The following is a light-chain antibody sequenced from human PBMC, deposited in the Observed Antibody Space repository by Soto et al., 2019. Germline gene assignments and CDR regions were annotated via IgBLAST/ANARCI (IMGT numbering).Light chain of an antibody. CDR3: VAWDDSLNGVV. CDR2: SNN. Sequence: QAVVTQSPSASGTPGQRVTISCSGSSSNIGSNTVNWYQQLPGTAPKLLIYSNNQRPSGVPDRFSGSKSGTSASLAISGLQSEDEADYYCVAWDDSLNGVVFGGGTKLTVL. J-gene: IGLJ2*01. V-gene: IGLV1-44*01. CDR1: SSNIGSNT.